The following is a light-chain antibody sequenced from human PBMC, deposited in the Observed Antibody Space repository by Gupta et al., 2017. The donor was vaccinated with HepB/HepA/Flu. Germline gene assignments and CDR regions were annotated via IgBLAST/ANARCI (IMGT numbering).Light chain of an antibody. Sequence: EIVLTQSPATLSLSPGERATLSCRASQSVASYFAWYQQKPGQAPRLLIYDASSRAPGVPARFSGSGAGTDFTLTISSRDPEDAALYYCQWRSNGPPEGTFGGGTKVEI. J-gene: IGKJ4*01. CDR2: DAS. V-gene: IGKV3-11*01. CDR3: QWRSNGPPEGT. CDR1: QSVASY.